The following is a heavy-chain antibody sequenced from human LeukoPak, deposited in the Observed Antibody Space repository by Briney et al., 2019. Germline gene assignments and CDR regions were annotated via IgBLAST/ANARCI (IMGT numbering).Heavy chain of an antibody. Sequence: SETLSLTCTVSGGSISSYYWSWIRQPAGKGLEWIGRIYTSGSTNYNPSLKSRVAISVDTSKNQFSLKLSSVTAADTAVYYCARGPTFFCSSTSCYTFDYWGQRTLVTVSS. CDR3: ARGPTFFCSSTSCYTFDY. CDR2: IYTSGST. D-gene: IGHD2-2*02. J-gene: IGHJ4*02. V-gene: IGHV4-4*07. CDR1: GGSISSYY.